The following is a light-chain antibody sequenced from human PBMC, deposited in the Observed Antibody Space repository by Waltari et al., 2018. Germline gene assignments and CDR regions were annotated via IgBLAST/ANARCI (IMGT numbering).Light chain of an antibody. CDR3: SSFAGSGRVV. CDR2: EVN. CDR1: TSDGGNYDL. Sequence: QSVLTQSASVSGSPGQSVTFSCTGTTSDGGNYDLVSWYQQRPGEAPKLMVYEVNKRPSRVSSRFSGSKSGNTASLTISGLQAEDEGDYYCSSFAGSGRVVFGGGTKVTVL. V-gene: IGLV2-23*02. J-gene: IGLJ3*02.